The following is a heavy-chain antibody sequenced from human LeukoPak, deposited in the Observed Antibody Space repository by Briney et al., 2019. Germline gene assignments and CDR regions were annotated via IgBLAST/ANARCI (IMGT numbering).Heavy chain of an antibody. Sequence: SETLSLTCTVSGGSISSYYWSWIRQPPGKGLEWIGDIYYSGSTNYNPSLKSRVTISVDTSKNQFSLKLSSVTAADTAVYYCARDFRIAGPGAYYDYYGMDVWGQGTTVTVSS. D-gene: IGHD6-13*01. CDR3: ARDFRIAGPGAYYDYYGMDV. CDR1: GGSISSYY. CDR2: IYYSGST. V-gene: IGHV4-59*01. J-gene: IGHJ6*02.